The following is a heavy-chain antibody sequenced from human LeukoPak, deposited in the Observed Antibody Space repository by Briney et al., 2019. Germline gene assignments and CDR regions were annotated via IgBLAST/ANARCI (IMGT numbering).Heavy chain of an antibody. Sequence: GGSLRLSCAASGFTFNTYWMSWVRQTPGKGLEWAANIKEDGSQKNYVDSVRGRFTISRDNAKNSLYLQMNSLRAEDTAVYYCARDGFSSAINSWGQGTLVTVSS. D-gene: IGHD2-21*02. J-gene: IGHJ4*02. CDR3: ARDGFSSAINS. CDR2: IKEDGSQK. CDR1: GFTFNTYW. V-gene: IGHV3-7*01.